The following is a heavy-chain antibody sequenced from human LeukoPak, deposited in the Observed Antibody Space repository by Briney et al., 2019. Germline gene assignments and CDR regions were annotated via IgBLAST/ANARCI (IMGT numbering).Heavy chain of an antibody. CDR1: GGTFSSYA. D-gene: IGHD1-26*01. J-gene: IGHJ4*02. Sequence: SVKVSCKASGGTFSSYAISWLRQAPGQGLEWRGGIIPIFGTENYAQKFQGRDTITADESTSTDYMELSSLRSEDTAVYYCARGIVGATIDYWGQGTLVTVSS. CDR3: ARGIVGATIDY. V-gene: IGHV1-69*01. CDR2: IIPIFGTE.